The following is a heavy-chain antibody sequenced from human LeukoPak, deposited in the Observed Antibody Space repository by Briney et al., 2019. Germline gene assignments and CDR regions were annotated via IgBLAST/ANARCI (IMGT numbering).Heavy chain of an antibody. CDR3: AKKRPGDTLASFDY. Sequence: GGSLRLSCAVSGFTFSSYAMSWVRQAPGRGLEWVSGISSSGGSTPHADSVKGRFTISRDNSKNMLYLQMNSLTAEDTAVYYCAKKRPGDTLASFDYWGQGTLVTVSS. J-gene: IGHJ4*02. D-gene: IGHD2-2*02. CDR2: ISSSGGST. V-gene: IGHV3-23*01. CDR1: GFTFSSYA.